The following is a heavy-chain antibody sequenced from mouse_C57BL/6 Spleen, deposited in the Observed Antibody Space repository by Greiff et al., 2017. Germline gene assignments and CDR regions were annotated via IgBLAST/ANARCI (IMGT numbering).Heavy chain of an antibody. J-gene: IGHJ2*01. CDR2: ISSGGSYT. CDR3: ARRGDGHFCG. V-gene: IGHV5-6*02. Sequence: EVKVVESGGDLVKPGGSLKLSCAASGFTFSSYGMSWVRQTPDKRLEWVATISSGGSYTYYPDSVKGRFTISRDNAKNTLYLQMSSLKSEDTALYYCARRGDGHFCGWGQGTTLTV. CDR1: GFTFSSYG. D-gene: IGHD2-3*01.